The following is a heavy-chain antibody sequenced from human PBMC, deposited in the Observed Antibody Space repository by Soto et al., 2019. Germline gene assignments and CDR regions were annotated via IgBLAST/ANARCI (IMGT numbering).Heavy chain of an antibody. CDR1: GGPFSSYA. V-gene: IGHV1-69*01. CDR2: IIPIFGTE. CDR3: ARLRHSSSSEGWFDP. D-gene: IGHD6-6*01. J-gene: IGHJ5*02. Sequence: QVQLVQSGAEVKKPGSSVKVSCKASGGPFSSYAVSWVRQAPGQGLEWMGGIIPIFGTEHYAQQFQGRVTITADESTSTAYMELSSLRSEDTAVYYCARLRHSSSSEGWFDPWGQGTLVTVSS.